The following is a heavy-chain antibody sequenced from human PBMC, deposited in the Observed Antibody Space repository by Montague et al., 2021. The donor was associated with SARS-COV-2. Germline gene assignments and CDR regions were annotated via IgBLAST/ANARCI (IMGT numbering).Heavy chain of an antibody. V-gene: IGHV4-59*01. CDR2: INYSGST. D-gene: IGHD2-15*01. J-gene: IGHJ6*02. Sequence: SETLSLTRTLAGGSISSYYSSWIRQPRGKGLEWIGYINYSGSTNXNPSLKSRVTISVDTSKNQFSLNLSSVTAADTAVYYCARNLVVHYWYGMDVWGQGTTVTVSS. CDR1: GGSISSYY. CDR3: ARNLVVHYWYGMDV.